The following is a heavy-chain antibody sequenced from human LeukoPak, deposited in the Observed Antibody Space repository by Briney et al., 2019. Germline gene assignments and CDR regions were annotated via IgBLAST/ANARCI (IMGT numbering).Heavy chain of an antibody. Sequence: GGSLRLSCAASGFTFSSYWMHWVRQAPGKRLVWVSRINSDGSNTNYADSVKGRFTISRDNAQTSLYLQMNSLRAEDTAVYYCARASDPWLQLTWGQGTLVTVSS. J-gene: IGHJ5*02. CDR3: ARASDPWLQLT. V-gene: IGHV3-74*01. D-gene: IGHD5-24*01. CDR2: INSDGSNT. CDR1: GFTFSSYW.